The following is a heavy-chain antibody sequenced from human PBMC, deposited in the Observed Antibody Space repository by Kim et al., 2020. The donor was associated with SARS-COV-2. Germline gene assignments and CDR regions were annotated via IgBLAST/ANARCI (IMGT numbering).Heavy chain of an antibody. CDR1: GGSISSGGYY. D-gene: IGHD3-3*01. Sequence: SETLSLTCTVSGGSISSGGYYWSWIRQHPGKGLEWIGYIYYSGSTYYNPSLKSRVTISVDTSKNQFSLKLSSVTAADTAVDYCARVARITIFGVVNSAFDIWGEGTIDPVS. CDR3: ARVARITIFGVVNSAFDI. CDR2: IYYSGST. J-gene: IGHJ3*02. V-gene: IGHV4-31*03.